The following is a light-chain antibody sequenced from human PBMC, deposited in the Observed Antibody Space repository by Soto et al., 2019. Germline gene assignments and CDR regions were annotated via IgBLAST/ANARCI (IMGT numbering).Light chain of an antibody. Sequence: EIVMTQSPATLSVSPGERATLSSRASQSGSSNLAWYQQKPGQTPKLLIYVASTRASGIPARFSGSGSGTEFTLTISSLQSEDFAVYYCQQYNGWPLTFGGGTKVEFK. V-gene: IGKV3-15*01. CDR3: QQYNGWPLT. J-gene: IGKJ4*01. CDR1: QSGSSN. CDR2: VAS.